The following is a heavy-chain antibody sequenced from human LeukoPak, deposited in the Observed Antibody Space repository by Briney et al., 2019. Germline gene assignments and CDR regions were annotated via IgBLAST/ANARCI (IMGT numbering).Heavy chain of an antibody. D-gene: IGHD3-9*01. J-gene: IGHJ4*02. V-gene: IGHV4-4*02. Sequence: SGTLSLTCAVSGGSISSSNWWSWVRQPPGXXXXXXXXXXXSGSTNYNPSLKSRVTISVDKSKNQFSLKLSSVTAADTAVYYCARRPQVFYDILTGNFDYWGQGTLVTVSS. CDR3: ARRPQVFYDILTGNFDY. CDR1: GGSISSSNW. CDR2: XXXSGST.